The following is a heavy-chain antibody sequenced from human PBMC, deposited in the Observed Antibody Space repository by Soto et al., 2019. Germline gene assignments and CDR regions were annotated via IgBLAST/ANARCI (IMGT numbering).Heavy chain of an antibody. CDR1: GGSINTVGHY. Sequence: NLYLTCSFYGGSINTVGHYWTWIRQPPGKGLEWIGSIYHTGSTYYSKSLRSRLTMSVDTSKSQFPLRLSSVTAADTARYYVAIATGTLKSRIYDYRGKRRGVTVSS. CDR3: AIATGTLKSRIYDY. D-gene: IGHD1-1*01. CDR2: IYHTGST. J-gene: IGHJ4*02. V-gene: IGHV4-31*03.